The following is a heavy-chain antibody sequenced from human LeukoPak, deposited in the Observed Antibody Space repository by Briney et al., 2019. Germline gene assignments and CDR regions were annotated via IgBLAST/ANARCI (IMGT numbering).Heavy chain of an antibody. D-gene: IGHD3-10*01. V-gene: IGHV3-23*01. CDR2: ISGSGGST. J-gene: IGHJ3*02. CDR3: TRESPWFGDAFDI. Sequence: PGGSLRLSCAASGFTFSSYAMSWVRQAPGKGLEWVSAISGSGGSTHYADSVKGRFTISRDNSKNTLYLQMNSLKTEDTAVYYCTRESPWFGDAFDIWGQGTMVTVSS. CDR1: GFTFSSYA.